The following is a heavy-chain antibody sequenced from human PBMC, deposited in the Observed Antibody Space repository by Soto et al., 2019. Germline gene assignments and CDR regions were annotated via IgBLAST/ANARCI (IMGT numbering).Heavy chain of an antibody. CDR3: AKVALQWLRFLEWSHYYMDV. D-gene: IGHD3-3*01. CDR1: GFNFSSYA. Sequence: PGGSLRLPCAASGFNFSSYAISWVRQAPGKGLEWVSAISGSGGSTYYADSVKGRFTISRDNSKNTLYLQMNSLRAEDTAVYYCAKVALQWLRFLEWSHYYMDVWGKGTTVTVSS. CDR2: ISGSGGST. V-gene: IGHV3-23*01. J-gene: IGHJ6*03.